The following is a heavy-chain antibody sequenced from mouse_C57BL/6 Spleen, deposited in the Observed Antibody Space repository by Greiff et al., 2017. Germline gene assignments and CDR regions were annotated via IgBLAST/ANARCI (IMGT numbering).Heavy chain of an antibody. Sequence: VQLQQSGAELVKPGASVKISCKASGYAFSSYWMNWVKQRPGKGLEWIGQIYPGDGDTNYNGKFKGKATLTADKSSSTAYMQLSSLTSEDSAVYFWARGRFYYGSSYEEDYFDYWGQGTTLTVSS. CDR1: GYAFSSYW. CDR2: IYPGDGDT. J-gene: IGHJ2*01. V-gene: IGHV1-80*01. D-gene: IGHD1-1*01. CDR3: ARGRFYYGSSYEEDYFDY.